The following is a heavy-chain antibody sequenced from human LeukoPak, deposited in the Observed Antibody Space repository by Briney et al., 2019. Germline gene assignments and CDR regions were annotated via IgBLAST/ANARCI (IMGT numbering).Heavy chain of an antibody. D-gene: IGHD6-19*01. CDR1: GYAISIGYT. CDR3: ARGGHGWPYFDN. J-gene: IGHJ4*02. Sequence: PSETLSLTCAVSGYAISIGYTWSWIRRAPGKGLEWIATISHTGNTNYNPSLESRVSISVDRSNNRLSLEVTSVTAADTALYYCARGGHGWPYFDNWGQGTQVTVSS. CDR2: ISHTGNT. V-gene: IGHV4-38-2*01.